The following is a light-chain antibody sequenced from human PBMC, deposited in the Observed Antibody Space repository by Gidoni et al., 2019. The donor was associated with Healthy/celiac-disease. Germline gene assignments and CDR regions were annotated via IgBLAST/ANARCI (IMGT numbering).Light chain of an antibody. CDR1: QSVNSN. Sequence: EIVMTQSPATLSVSPGERATLSCRASQSVNSNLAWYQQKPGQAPRLLIYGASTRATGIPARFSGSGSVTEFTLTISSLQSEDFAVYYCQQYNNWPLRAFGQGTKVEIK. V-gene: IGKV3-15*01. J-gene: IGKJ1*01. CDR3: QQYNNWPLRA. CDR2: GAS.